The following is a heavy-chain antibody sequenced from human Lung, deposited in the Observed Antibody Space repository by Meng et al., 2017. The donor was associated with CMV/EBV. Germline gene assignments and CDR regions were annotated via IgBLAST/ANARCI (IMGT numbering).Heavy chain of an antibody. J-gene: IGHJ6*02. D-gene: IGHD6-19*01. CDR1: GYTFTSYD. CDR3: ARGRAGYYYYGMDV. CDR2: MNPNSGNT. V-gene: IGHV1-8*03. Sequence: AVKVSCXASGYTFTSYDINWVRQATGQGLEWMGWMNPNSGNTGYAQKFQGRVTITRNTSISTAYMELSSLRSEDTAVYYCARGRAGYYYYGMDVWGQGTTVTVSS.